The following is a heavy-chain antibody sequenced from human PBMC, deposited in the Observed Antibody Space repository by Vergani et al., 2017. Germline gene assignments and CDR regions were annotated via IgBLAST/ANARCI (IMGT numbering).Heavy chain of an antibody. D-gene: IGHD2-8*02. V-gene: IGHV3-23*05. CDR1: GFTFSNYA. CDR2: IDEYGNRA. CDR3: VRTEYCTGIACNTRFDS. J-gene: IGHJ5*01. Sequence: EVQLLESGGGLVQPGGSLGLACAASGFTFSNYALSWVRQAPGKGLEWVARIDEYGNRATYGDFETGRCTISRDNAKNTVFLQMNNLRADDAGVYYCVRTEYCTGIACNTRFDSWGQGALVTVSS.